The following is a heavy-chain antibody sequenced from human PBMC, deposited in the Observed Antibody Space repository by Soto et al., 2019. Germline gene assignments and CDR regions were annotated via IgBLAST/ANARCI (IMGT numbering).Heavy chain of an antibody. J-gene: IGHJ4*02. Sequence: GGSLRLSCAASGFTFSSYGMHWVRQAPGKGLEWVAVISYDGSNKYYADSVKGRFTISRDNSKNTLYLQMNSLRAEDTAVYYCSVVCSGGSCYPRLDYWGQGTLVTAPQ. CDR3: SVVCSGGSCYPRLDY. V-gene: IGHV3-30*03. CDR2: ISYDGSNK. CDR1: GFTFSSYG. D-gene: IGHD2-15*01.